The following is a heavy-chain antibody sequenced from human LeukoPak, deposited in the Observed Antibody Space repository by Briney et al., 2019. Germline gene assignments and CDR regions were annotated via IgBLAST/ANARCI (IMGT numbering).Heavy chain of an antibody. Sequence: SETLSLTCTVSGGSISGYYWSWIRQPPGKGLEWIGYIYYSGNTNYNPSLESRVAIPVDTSKSHFSLRLTSVTAADTAVYYCATDYYHSSGYYYTYWGHGTLVTVSS. V-gene: IGHV4-59*01. J-gene: IGHJ4*01. CDR3: ATDYYHSSGYYYTY. CDR2: IYYSGNT. CDR1: GGSISGYY. D-gene: IGHD3-22*01.